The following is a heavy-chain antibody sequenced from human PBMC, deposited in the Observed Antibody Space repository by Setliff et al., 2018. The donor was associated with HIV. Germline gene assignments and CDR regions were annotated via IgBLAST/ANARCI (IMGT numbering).Heavy chain of an antibody. D-gene: IGHD2-2*01. CDR1: GFSFRTYA. J-gene: IGHJ3*02. CDR2: ISATAGDT. CDR3: TRSHSTRDAFDI. Sequence: GGSLRLSCAASGFSFRTYAMSWVRQAPGKGLEWVSAISATAGDTYYADSVKGRFTISRDNSKNTLYLQMNSLGAEDTAVYYCTRSHSTRDAFDIWGQGTMVT. V-gene: IGHV3-23*01.